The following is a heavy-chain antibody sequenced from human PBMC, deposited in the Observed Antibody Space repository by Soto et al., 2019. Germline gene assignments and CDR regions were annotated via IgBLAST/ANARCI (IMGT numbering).Heavy chain of an antibody. CDR3: VTIEYSSSSWYYGMDV. J-gene: IGHJ6*02. CDR2: IDPSDSYT. D-gene: IGHD6-6*01. V-gene: IGHV5-10-1*01. Sequence: PGESLKISCKGSGYSFTSYWISWGRQMPGKGLEWMWRIDPSDSYTNYSPSFQGHVTISADKSISTAYLQWSSLKASDTAMYYCVTIEYSSSSWYYGMDVWGQGTTVTVSS. CDR1: GYSFTSYW.